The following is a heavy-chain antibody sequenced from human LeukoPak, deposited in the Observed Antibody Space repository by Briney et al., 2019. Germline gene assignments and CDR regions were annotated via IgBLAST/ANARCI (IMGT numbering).Heavy chain of an antibody. V-gene: IGHV3-21*01. CDR2: ITTSATYI. CDR1: GFTFSNYN. CDR3: ARDPYSGNYGNDYYYYMDV. J-gene: IGHJ6*03. Sequence: PGGSLRLSCAASGFTFSNYNMNWVRQAPGKAMEWVSSITTSATYIFYADSVKGRFIISRDNAKNSLYLQMDSLGPEDTAVYYCARDPYSGNYGNDYYYYMDVWGKGTTVTISS. D-gene: IGHD1-26*01.